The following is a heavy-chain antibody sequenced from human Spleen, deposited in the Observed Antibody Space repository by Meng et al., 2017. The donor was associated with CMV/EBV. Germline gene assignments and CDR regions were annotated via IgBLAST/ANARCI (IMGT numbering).Heavy chain of an antibody. V-gene: IGHV4-4*02. CDR1: GGSIRDSRW. D-gene: IGHD6-13*01. CDR3: AGARWDC. J-gene: IGHJ4*01. Sequence: CIAWTVTGGSIRDSRWWSWVGQPRGRGLEWIGEVFNSRSTNNNPSLESRVTISMGRCNKQFSLSMTSVTAADTAVYYCAGARWDCWGQGTLVTVSS. CDR2: VFNSRST.